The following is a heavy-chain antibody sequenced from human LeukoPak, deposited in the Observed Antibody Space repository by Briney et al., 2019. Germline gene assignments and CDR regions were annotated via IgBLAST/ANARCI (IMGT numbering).Heavy chain of an antibody. CDR2: ISYDGSNK. Sequence: GGSLRLSSAASGFTFSSYGMHWVRQAPGKGLEWVAVISYDGSNKYYADSVKGRFTISRDNSKNTLYLQMNSLRAEDTAVYYCAKDSFSGYGFFDYWGQGTLVTVSS. CDR3: AKDSFSGYGFFDY. D-gene: IGHD5-12*01. CDR1: GFTFSSYG. J-gene: IGHJ4*02. V-gene: IGHV3-30*18.